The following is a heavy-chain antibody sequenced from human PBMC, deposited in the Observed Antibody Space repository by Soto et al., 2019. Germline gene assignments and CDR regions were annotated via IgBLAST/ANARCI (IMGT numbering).Heavy chain of an antibody. CDR2: ISYDGSIV. CDR3: AKERGRNRNFAMDV. V-gene: IGHV3-30*18. Sequence: GGSLRLSCAASGFTFSSYGMHWVRQAPGKGLEWVAAISYDGSIVYYADSVRGRFTVSRDNSRNTLDLQMNTLRHEDTAVYYCAKERGRNRNFAMDVWGQGTSVTVS. CDR1: GFTFSSYG. J-gene: IGHJ6*02. D-gene: IGHD1-1*01.